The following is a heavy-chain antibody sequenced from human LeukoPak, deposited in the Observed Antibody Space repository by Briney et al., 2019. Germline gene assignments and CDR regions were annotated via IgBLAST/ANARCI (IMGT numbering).Heavy chain of an antibody. CDR2: VYYSGST. Sequence: KPSETLSLTCTVSGDSISDYYWSWIRQPPGKGLEWIGEVYYSGSTHYNPSLKSRLTISVDTSKNQFSLRLRSVPAADTAMYYCARKLDGDGGWLHPWGQGTLVSVSS. CDR3: ARKLDGDGGWLHP. J-gene: IGHJ5*02. V-gene: IGHV4-59*01. D-gene: IGHD5-24*01. CDR1: GDSISDYY.